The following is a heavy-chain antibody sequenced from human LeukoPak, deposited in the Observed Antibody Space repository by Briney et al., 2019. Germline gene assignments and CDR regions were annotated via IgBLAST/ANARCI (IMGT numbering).Heavy chain of an antibody. J-gene: IGHJ3*02. CDR1: GYTFTGYY. CDR3: ARDARYCSGGSCYSGAHDAFDI. D-gene: IGHD2-15*01. V-gene: IGHV1-2*04. CDR2: INPNSGGT. Sequence: GASVKVSYKASGYTFTGYYMHWVRQAPGQGLEWMGWINPNSGGTNYAQKFQGWVTMTRDTSISTAYMELSRLRSDDTAVYYCARDARYCSGGSCYSGAHDAFDIWGQGTMVTVSS.